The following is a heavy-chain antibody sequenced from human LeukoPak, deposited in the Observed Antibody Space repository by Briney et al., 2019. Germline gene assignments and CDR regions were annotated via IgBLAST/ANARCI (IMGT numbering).Heavy chain of an antibody. D-gene: IGHD3-9*01. J-gene: IGHJ5*02. CDR1: GGSISSSSYY. CDR2: IYYSGST. V-gene: IGHV4-39*07. Sequence: SETLSLTCTVSGGSISSSSYYWGWIRQPPGKGLEWIGSIYYSGSTDYNPSLRSRVTISVDTPKNQFSLRVTSVTAADTAIYYCARDLTGLNWLDLWGQGTLVTVSS. CDR3: ARDLTGLNWLDL.